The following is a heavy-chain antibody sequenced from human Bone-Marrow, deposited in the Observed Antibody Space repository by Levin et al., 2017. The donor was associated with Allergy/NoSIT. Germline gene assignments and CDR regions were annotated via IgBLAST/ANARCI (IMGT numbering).Heavy chain of an antibody. CDR3: ARARTFWCGAIHGMDV. CDR2: VYYSGTT. Sequence: ESLKISCTVSGGSVSSESSYWSWLRQTPGKGLEWIGFVYYSGTTHYNPSLKSRVTIFLDMSKNHFSLNLTSVTAADTAVDYCARARTFWCGAIHGMDVWGQGTTVTVSS. D-gene: IGHD3-3*01. V-gene: IGHV4-61*01. CDR1: GGSVSSESSY. J-gene: IGHJ6*02.